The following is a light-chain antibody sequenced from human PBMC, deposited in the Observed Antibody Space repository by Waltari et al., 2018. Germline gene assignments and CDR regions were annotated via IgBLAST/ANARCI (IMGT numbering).Light chain of an antibody. Sequence: EIVLTQSPGTLSLSPGERATLSCRASQSVSRTLAWYQQKSGQAPRLLIYDASTRATGIPDRFSGSGFGTDFSLTISRLEPEDFAVYYCQKYGTLPATFGQGTTVEIK. CDR2: DAS. CDR3: QKYGTLPAT. J-gene: IGKJ1*01. CDR1: QSVSRT. V-gene: IGKV3-20*01.